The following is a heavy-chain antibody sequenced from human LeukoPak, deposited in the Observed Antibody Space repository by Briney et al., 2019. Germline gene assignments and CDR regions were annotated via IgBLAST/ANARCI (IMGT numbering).Heavy chain of an antibody. Sequence: PSDTLSLICTVSGDFIISGSYYWTWIRQPAGKTLEWIGRIYTSGSTNYNPSVESRATISIDTADNQFSLRLSSVTAADTAIYYCARVWWQRGHCFDSWGQGTPVTVSS. V-gene: IGHV4-61*02. J-gene: IGHJ5*01. CDR2: IYTSGST. D-gene: IGHD2-15*01. CDR1: GDFIISGSYY. CDR3: ARVWWQRGHCFDS.